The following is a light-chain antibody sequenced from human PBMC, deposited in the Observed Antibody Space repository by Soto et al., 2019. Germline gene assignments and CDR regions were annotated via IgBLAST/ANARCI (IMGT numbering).Light chain of an antibody. CDR1: SSDVAAYNF. J-gene: IGLJ2*01. CDR2: EVI. CDR3: SAYTHSNTVI. Sequence: QSALTQPASVSGSPGQSITISCTGTSSDVAAYNFVSWYQQHPGEVPKLMIYEVIKRPSGISDRFSGSKSGNTASLTISGLQAEYEADYYCSAYTHSNTVIFGGGTKVTVL. V-gene: IGLV2-14*03.